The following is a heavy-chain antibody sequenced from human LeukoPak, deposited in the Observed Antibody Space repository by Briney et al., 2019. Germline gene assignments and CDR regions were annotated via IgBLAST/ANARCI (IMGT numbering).Heavy chain of an antibody. D-gene: IGHD3-22*01. J-gene: IGHJ4*02. V-gene: IGHV3-9*01. CDR1: GFTFNDYT. CDR2: ITWNSGDR. CDR3: AKDPHYYDSS. Sequence: QPGGSLRLSCAASGFTFNDYTMHWVRQAPGKGLEWVSGITWNSGDRDYADSVKGRFTISRDNSKNTLYLQMNSLRAEDTAVYYCAKDPHYYDSSWGQGTLVTVSS.